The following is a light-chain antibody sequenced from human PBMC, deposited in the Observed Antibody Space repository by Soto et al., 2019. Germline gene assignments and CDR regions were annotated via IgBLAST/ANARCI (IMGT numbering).Light chain of an antibody. CDR3: QQYNVYSWT. CDR1: QSISTY. V-gene: IGKV1-5*03. Sequence: DIQMTQSPSSLSASIGDRVTITCRASQSISTYLSWYLVKPGKAPKLLIYEASSLEKGIPARFGGSGSGTEFTLTISSLQPDDFATYYCQQYNVYSWTFGQGTKVDI. J-gene: IGKJ1*01. CDR2: EAS.